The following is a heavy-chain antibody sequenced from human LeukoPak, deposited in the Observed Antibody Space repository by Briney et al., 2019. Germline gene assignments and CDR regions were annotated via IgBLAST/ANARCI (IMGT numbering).Heavy chain of an antibody. CDR3: ARDLAYYVWWSYRPYYFDY. V-gene: IGHV3-74*01. J-gene: IGHJ4*02. CDR1: GFTFSSYW. Sequence: GGSLRLSCAASGFTFSSYWMHWVRQTPGKGLVWVSRINSDGSSTSYADSVKGRFTISRDNAKNTLYLQMNSLRAEDTAVYYCARDLAYYVWWSYRPYYFDYWGQGTLVTVSS. CDR2: INSDGSST. D-gene: IGHD3-16*02.